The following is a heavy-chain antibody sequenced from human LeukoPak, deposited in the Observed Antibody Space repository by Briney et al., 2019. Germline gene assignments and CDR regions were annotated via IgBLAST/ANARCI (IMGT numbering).Heavy chain of an antibody. CDR2: ISYDGSNK. J-gene: IGHJ4*02. CDR1: GFTFSSYA. D-gene: IGHD3-3*01. CDR3: VRDLVVGDFWSGFFDY. Sequence: GGSLRLSCAASGFTFSSYAMHWVRQAPGKGLEWVAVISYDGSNKYYADSVKGRFTISRDNSKNTLYLQMNSLRAEDTAVYYCVRDLVVGDFWSGFFDYWGQGTLVTVSS. V-gene: IGHV3-30*01.